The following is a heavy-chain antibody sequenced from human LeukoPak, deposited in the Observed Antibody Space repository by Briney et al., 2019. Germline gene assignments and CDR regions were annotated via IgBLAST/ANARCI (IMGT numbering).Heavy chain of an antibody. CDR1: GFTFSTYS. J-gene: IGHJ5*02. CDR2: ISTSSSII. CDR3: ARRGQTTREDRVANWFDP. Sequence: PGGSLRLSCAASGFTFSTYSMNWVRQAPGKGLEWVSYISTSSSIIYYADSVKGRFTISRDNAKNSLYLQMNSLRAADTAVYYCARRGQTTREDRVANWFDPWGQGTLVTVSS. V-gene: IGHV3-48*01. D-gene: IGHD2-15*01.